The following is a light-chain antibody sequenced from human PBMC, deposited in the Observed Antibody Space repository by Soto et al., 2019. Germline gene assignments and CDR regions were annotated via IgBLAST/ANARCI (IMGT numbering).Light chain of an antibody. CDR3: QQYGSSPTT. CDR1: QSLDTF. Sequence: VLTQSPRTLSLSPGERATLSCRASQSLDTFLAWYQQKPGQAPGLLIYGASSRATGIPDRFSGSGSGTDFTLTISRLEPEDFVVYYCQQYGSSPTTFGQGTRLEIK. CDR2: GAS. V-gene: IGKV3-20*01. J-gene: IGKJ5*01.